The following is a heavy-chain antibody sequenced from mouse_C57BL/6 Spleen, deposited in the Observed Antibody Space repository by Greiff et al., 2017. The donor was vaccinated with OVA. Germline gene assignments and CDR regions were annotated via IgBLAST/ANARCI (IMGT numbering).Heavy chain of an antibody. J-gene: IGHJ4*01. CDR1: GYAFTNYL. CDR2: INPGSGGT. Sequence: VQLQQSGAELVRPGTSVKVSCKASGYAFTNYLIEWVKQRPGQGLEWFGVINPGSGGTNYNEKFKGKATLTADKSSSTAYMQLSSLTSEDSAVYFCARSSDYAMDHWRQGTSVTVSS. V-gene: IGHV1-54*01. CDR3: ARSSDYAMDH. D-gene: IGHD1-1*01.